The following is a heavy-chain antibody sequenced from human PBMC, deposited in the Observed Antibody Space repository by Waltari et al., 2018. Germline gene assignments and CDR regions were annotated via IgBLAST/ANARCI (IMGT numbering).Heavy chain of an antibody. V-gene: IGHV4-59*08. CDR1: GGSISSYY. J-gene: IGHJ4*02. D-gene: IGHD2-8*02. CDR2: IYYSGST. CDR3: ARSDCTGGVCYGGGLGY. Sequence: QVQLQESGPGLVKPSETLSLTCTVSGGSISSYYWSWIRQPPGKGLEWIGYIYYSGSTNYNPSLKTRVTISVDTSKNQFSLKLSSVTAADTAVYYCARSDCTGGVCYGGGLGYWGQGTLVTVSS.